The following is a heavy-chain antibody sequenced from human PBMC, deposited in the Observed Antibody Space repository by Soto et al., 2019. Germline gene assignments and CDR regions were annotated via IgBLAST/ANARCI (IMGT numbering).Heavy chain of an antibody. J-gene: IGHJ2*01. V-gene: IGHV1-2*04. CDR1: GYTFTGYY. CDR3: ARSDPYWYFDL. CDR2: INPNSGGT. Sequence: ASVKVSCKASGYTFTGYYMHWVRQAPGQGLEWMGWINPNSGGTNYAQKFQGWVTMARDTSISTAYMELSRLRSDDTAVYYCARSDPYWYFDLWGRGTLVTVSS.